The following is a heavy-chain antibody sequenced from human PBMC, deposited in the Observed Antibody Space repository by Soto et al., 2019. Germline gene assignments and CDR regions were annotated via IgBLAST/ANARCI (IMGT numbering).Heavy chain of an antibody. Sequence: GESLKISCKGSGYSFTSYWIGWVRQMPGKGLEWMGIIYPGDSDTRYSPSFQGQVTISADKSIGTAYLQWSSLKASDTAMYYCARQPYYDFWSGYSDYYYGMDVWGQGTTVTVSS. CDR2: IYPGDSDT. J-gene: IGHJ6*02. V-gene: IGHV5-51*01. CDR1: GYSFTSYW. CDR3: ARQPYYDFWSGYSDYYYGMDV. D-gene: IGHD3-3*01.